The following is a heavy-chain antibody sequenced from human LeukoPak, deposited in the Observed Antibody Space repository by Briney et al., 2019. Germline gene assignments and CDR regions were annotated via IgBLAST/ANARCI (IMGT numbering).Heavy chain of an antibody. CDR1: GFTFTNYW. D-gene: IGHD3-3*01. CDR2: IKQDRSEK. CDR3: ARLREIPVFGVVTKSTSYFDY. Sequence: GGSLRLSCAASGFTFTNYWMSWVRQAPGKGLELVANIKQDRSEKYYVDSVKGRFTISGDNAKNSLYLQMNSLRAEDTAVYYCARLREIPVFGVVTKSTSYFDYWGQGTLVTVSS. V-gene: IGHV3-7*01. J-gene: IGHJ4*02.